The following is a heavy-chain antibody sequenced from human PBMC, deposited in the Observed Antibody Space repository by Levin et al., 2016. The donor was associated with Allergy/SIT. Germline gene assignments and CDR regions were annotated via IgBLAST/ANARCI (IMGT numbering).Heavy chain of an antibody. Sequence: GGSLRLSCAASGFIFSSHTMHWVRQAPGKGLEWVSSISGNKYYKYYADSVKGRFTISRDNDKNSLYLRMDSLRAEDTAVYYCARSITMIRGGYWGQG. V-gene: IGHV3-21*01. CDR3: ARSITMIRGGY. CDR1: GFIFSSHT. J-gene: IGHJ4*02. CDR2: ISGNKYYK. D-gene: IGHD3-10*01.